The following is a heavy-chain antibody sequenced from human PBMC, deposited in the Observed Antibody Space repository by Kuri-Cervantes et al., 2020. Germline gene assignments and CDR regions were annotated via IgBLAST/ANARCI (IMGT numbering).Heavy chain of an antibody. CDR3: ARGYSGYDSVFDY. V-gene: IGHV3-30*14. D-gene: IGHD5-12*01. Sequence: GGSLRLSCAVSGFIFSSCSMHWVRQAPGKGLEWVALISYDGSNESHADSVKGRFTISRDNSKNTLYLQMNSLRAEDTAVYYCARGYSGYDSVFDYWGQGTLVTVSS. J-gene: IGHJ4*02. CDR2: ISYDGSNE. CDR1: GFIFSSCS.